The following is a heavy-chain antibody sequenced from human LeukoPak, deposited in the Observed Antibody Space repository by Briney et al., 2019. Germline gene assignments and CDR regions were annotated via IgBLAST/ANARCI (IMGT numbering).Heavy chain of an antibody. Sequence: PSETLSLTCTVSGGSISSGGYYWSWLRQHPGKGLEWIVCIYYSGSTYYNPSLKSRVTISVDTSKNQFSLKLSSVTAADTAVYYCARDGAYYDILTGFTYNWFDPWGQGTLVTVSS. CDR1: GGSISSGGYY. D-gene: IGHD3-9*01. J-gene: IGHJ5*02. CDR2: IYYSGST. CDR3: ARDGAYYDILTGFTYNWFDP. V-gene: IGHV4-31*03.